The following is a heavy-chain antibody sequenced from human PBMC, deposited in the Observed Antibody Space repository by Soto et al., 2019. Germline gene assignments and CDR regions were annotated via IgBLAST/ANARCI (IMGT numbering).Heavy chain of an antibody. CDR3: ARDTIRLGELSLHYYYYYGMDV. V-gene: IGHV3-30-3*01. CDR2: ISYDGSNK. Sequence: PGGSLRLSCAASGFTFSSYAMHWVRQAPGKGLEWVAVISYDGSNKYYADSVKGRFTISRDNSKNTLYLQMNSLRAEDTAVYYCARDTIRLGELSLHYYYYYGMDVWGQGTTVTVSS. J-gene: IGHJ6*02. D-gene: IGHD3-16*02. CDR1: GFTFSSYA.